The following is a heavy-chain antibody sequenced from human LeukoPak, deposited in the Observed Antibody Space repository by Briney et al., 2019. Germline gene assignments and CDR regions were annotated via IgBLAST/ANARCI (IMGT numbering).Heavy chain of an antibody. V-gene: IGHV3-23*01. CDR2: ISGSGGST. CDR1: GFTFSNYA. Sequence: GGSLRLSCAASGFTFSNYAMNWVRQAPGKGLEWVSAISGSGGSTYYADSVKGQFTVSRDNSKNTLYLQMNSLRAEDTAVYYCAKDSSPLIWGQGTMVTVSS. J-gene: IGHJ3*02. D-gene: IGHD2/OR15-2a*01. CDR3: AKDSSPLI.